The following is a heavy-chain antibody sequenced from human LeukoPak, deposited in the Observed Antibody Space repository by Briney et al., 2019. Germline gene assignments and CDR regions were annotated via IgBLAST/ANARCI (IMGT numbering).Heavy chain of an antibody. V-gene: IGHV3-23*01. J-gene: IGHJ4*02. Sequence: GGSLRLSCAASGFTFSSYAMSWVRRAPGKGLEWVSAISRSGGSTYYADSVKGRFTISRDNSKNTLYLQMNSLRAEDTAVYYCAKPLGTMVRGVIIFRRPTPYYFDYWGQGTLVTVSS. CDR3: AKPLGTMVRGVIIFRRPTPYYFDY. CDR1: GFTFSSYA. CDR2: ISRSGGST. D-gene: IGHD3-10*01.